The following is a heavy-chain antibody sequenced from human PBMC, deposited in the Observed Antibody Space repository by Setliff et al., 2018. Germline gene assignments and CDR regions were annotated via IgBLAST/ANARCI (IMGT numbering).Heavy chain of an antibody. V-gene: IGHV1-18*01. CDR2: IGAYTGNT. Sequence: ASVKVSCKASGYILINYGISWVRQAPGQGLEWMGWIGAYTGNTNYAQKFQGRVTMATDTSTSTAYMELRSLRSDDTAVYYCSGLVRYCTTTTCQSVPGAEVWGQGTLVTVSS. CDR3: SGLVRYCTTTTCQSVPGAEV. CDR1: GYILINYG. J-gene: IGHJ4*02. D-gene: IGHD2-8*01.